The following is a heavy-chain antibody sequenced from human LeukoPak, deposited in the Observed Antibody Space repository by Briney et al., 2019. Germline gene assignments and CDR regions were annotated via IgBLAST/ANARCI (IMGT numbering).Heavy chain of an antibody. CDR3: ASRSSVAGSGPG. D-gene: IGHD6-13*01. Sequence: GGSLRLSCAASGFTFSSYGMHWVRQAPGKGLEWVAVIWYDGSNKYYADSVKGRFTISRDNSKNTLYLQMNSLRAEDTAVYYCASRSSVAGSGPGWGQGTLVTVSS. J-gene: IGHJ4*02. CDR2: IWYDGSNK. CDR1: GFTFSSYG. V-gene: IGHV3-33*01.